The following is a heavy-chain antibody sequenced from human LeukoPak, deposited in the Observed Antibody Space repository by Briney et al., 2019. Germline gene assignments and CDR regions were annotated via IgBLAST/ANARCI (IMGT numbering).Heavy chain of an antibody. CDR3: ARALNYDILTGSFDP. CDR2: IYYSGST. V-gene: IGHV4-59*01. CDR1: GGSISSYY. J-gene: IGHJ5*02. D-gene: IGHD3-9*01. Sequence: PSETLSLTCTVSGGSISSYYWSWIRQPPGKGLEWIGYIYYSGSTNYNPSLKSRVTISVDTSKNQFSLKLSSVTAADTAVYYCARALNYDILTGSFDPWGQGTLVTVSS.